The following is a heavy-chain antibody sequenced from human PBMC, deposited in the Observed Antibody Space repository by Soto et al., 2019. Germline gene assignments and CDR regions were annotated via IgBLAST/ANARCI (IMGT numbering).Heavy chain of an antibody. D-gene: IGHD6-6*01. Sequence: ASVKVSCKASGYTFTSYDINWVRQATGQGLEWMGWMNPNSGNTGYAQKFQGRVTMTEDTSTDTAYMELSSLRSEDTAVYYCATGQREPLVPGWFDPWGQGTLVTVSS. CDR3: ATGQREPLVPGWFDP. CDR1: GYTFTSYD. J-gene: IGHJ5*02. V-gene: IGHV1-8*01. CDR2: MNPNSGNT.